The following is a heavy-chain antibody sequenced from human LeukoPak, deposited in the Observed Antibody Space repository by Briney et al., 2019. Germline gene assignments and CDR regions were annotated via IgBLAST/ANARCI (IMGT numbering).Heavy chain of an antibody. D-gene: IGHD1-26*01. CDR2: IYSGGGT. CDR1: GFTVSSNY. V-gene: IGHV3-66*01. J-gene: IGHJ4*02. CDR3: ARDKPRYSGSYLE. Sequence: GGSLRLSCAAPGFTVSSNYMSWVRQAPGKGLEWVSVIYSGGGTYYADSVKGRFTISRDNSKNTLYLQMNSLRAEDTAVYYCARDKPRYSGSYLEWGQGTLVTVSS.